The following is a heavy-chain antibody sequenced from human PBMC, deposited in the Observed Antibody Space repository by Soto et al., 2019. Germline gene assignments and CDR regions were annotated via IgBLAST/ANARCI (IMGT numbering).Heavy chain of an antibody. J-gene: IGHJ5*02. D-gene: IGHD2-2*01. CDR1: GYTFTSYG. CDR2: IIPILGIA. Sequence: SVKVSCKASGYTFTSYGISCVRQAPGQGLEWMGRIIPILGIANYAQKFQGRVTITADKSTSTAYMELSSLRSEDTAVYYCARAHCSSTSCYGLVLEPWGQGNLVTVS. V-gene: IGHV1-69*04. CDR3: ARAHCSSTSCYGLVLEP.